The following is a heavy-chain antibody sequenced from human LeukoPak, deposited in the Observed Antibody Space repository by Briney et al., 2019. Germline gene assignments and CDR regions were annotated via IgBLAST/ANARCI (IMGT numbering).Heavy chain of an antibody. CDR2: ISYDGSNK. CDR3: ARDASSYSFDY. CDR1: GFTFSSYA. J-gene: IGHJ4*02. V-gene: IGHV3-30*04. D-gene: IGHD1-26*01. Sequence: SGGSLRLSCAASGFTFSSYAMHWVRQAPGKGLEWVAVISYDGSNKYYADSVRGRFTISRDNSKNTLYLQMNSLRAEDTVVYYCARDASSYSFDYWGQGTLVTVSS.